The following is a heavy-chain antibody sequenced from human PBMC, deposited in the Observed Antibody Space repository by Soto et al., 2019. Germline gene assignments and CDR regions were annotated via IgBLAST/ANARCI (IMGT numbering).Heavy chain of an antibody. CDR1: GFTFSSYG. J-gene: IGHJ6*02. D-gene: IGHD6-19*01. Sequence: GSLRLSCAASGFTFSSYGLHWVRQAPGKGLEWVAIISFDGSTKYYADSVKGRFTISRDNSKNTLYLQMNSLRAEDTAVYYCAKDSNYSSGWSRVHYYYYNGMDVWGQGTTVTVSS. CDR2: ISFDGSTK. V-gene: IGHV3-30*18. CDR3: AKDSNYSSGWSRVHYYYYNGMDV.